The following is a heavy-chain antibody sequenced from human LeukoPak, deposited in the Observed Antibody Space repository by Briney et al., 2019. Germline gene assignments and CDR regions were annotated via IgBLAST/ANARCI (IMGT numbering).Heavy chain of an antibody. D-gene: IGHD2-2*02. J-gene: IGHJ4*02. CDR3: ARDQDCSSTSCYTVLALDY. Sequence: GGSLRLSCAASGFTFSSYAMSWVRQAPGKGLEWVSAISAGGGSTYYADSVKGRFTISRDNSKNTLYLQMNSLRAEDTAVYYCARDQDCSSTSCYTVLALDYWGQGTLVTVSS. CDR1: GFTFSSYA. V-gene: IGHV3-23*01. CDR2: ISAGGGST.